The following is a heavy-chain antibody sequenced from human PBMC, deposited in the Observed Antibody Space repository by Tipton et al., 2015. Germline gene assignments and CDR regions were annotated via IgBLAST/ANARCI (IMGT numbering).Heavy chain of an antibody. J-gene: IGHJ4*02. Sequence: SLRLSCAASGFTVSRRYMTWVRQAPGKGLEWVSIIHSGGGTHYADSVQGRFTISRDNSKNTLYLQVNSLRVEDTAVYYCAKGDYYDPTGYYYFDYWGQGTLVTVSS. CDR3: AKGDYYDPTGYYYFDY. D-gene: IGHD3-22*01. V-gene: IGHV3-53*01. CDR2: IHSGGGT. CDR1: GFTVSRRY.